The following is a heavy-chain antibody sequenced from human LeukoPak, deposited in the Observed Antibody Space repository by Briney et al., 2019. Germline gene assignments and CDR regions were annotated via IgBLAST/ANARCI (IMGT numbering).Heavy chain of an antibody. J-gene: IGHJ4*02. D-gene: IGHD3-10*01. Sequence: GGSLRLSCAASGFTFSSCSMNWVRQAPGKGLEWVSYISSSSSTIYYADSVKGRFTISRDNAKNSLYLQMNSLRAEDTAVYYCASNSMVRGKGTDYWGQGTLVTVSS. CDR2: ISSSSSTI. V-gene: IGHV3-48*04. CDR1: GFTFSSCS. CDR3: ASNSMVRGKGTDY.